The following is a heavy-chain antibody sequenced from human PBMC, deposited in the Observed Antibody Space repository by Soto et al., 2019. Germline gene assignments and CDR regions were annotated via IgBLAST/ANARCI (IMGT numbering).Heavy chain of an antibody. Sequence: ASVKVSCKASGGTFSSYAISWVRQAPGQGLEWMGGIIPIFGTANYAQKFQGRVTITADESTSTAYMELSSLRSEDTAVYYCARERYSSGGYPTYYYYYGRDAWGKETTVTVA. CDR1: GGTFSSYA. CDR3: ARERYSSGGYPTYYYYYGRDA. V-gene: IGHV1-69*13. CDR2: IIPIFGTA. D-gene: IGHD6-19*01. J-gene: IGHJ6*04.